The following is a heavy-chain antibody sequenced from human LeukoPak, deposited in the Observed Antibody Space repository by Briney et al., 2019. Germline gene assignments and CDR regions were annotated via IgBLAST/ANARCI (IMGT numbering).Heavy chain of an antibody. Sequence: SETLSLTCAVYGGSFSGYYWSWIRQPPGKGLEWIGEINHSGSTNYNPSLKSRVTISVDMSKSQFSLKLSSVTAADTAVYYCARGLGGSYATRDFDYWGQGTLVTVSS. CDR1: GGSFSGYY. CDR3: ARGLGGSYATRDFDY. CDR2: INHSGST. D-gene: IGHD1-26*01. J-gene: IGHJ4*02. V-gene: IGHV4-34*01.